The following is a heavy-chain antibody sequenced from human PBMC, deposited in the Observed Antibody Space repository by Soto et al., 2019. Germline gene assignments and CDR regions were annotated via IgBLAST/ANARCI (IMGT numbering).Heavy chain of an antibody. D-gene: IGHD5-18*01. Sequence: QVQLVQSGAEVKKPGASVKVSCKASGYTFTTYGISWVRQAPGQGLEWMGWISAYNGNTNYALKFQGRVTMTTDTSTSTAYMELRSLRSDDTAVYYCARAGYPVDYFYYYGMDVWGQGTTVTVSS. V-gene: IGHV1-18*01. CDR2: ISAYNGNT. CDR3: ARAGYPVDYFYYYGMDV. CDR1: GYTFTTYG. J-gene: IGHJ6*02.